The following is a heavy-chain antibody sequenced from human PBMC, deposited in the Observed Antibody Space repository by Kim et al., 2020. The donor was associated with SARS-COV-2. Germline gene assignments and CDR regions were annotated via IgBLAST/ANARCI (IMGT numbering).Heavy chain of an antibody. D-gene: IGHD2-15*01. V-gene: IGHV4-4*02. CDR2: IYHSGST. J-gene: IGHJ6*02. CDR1: GGSISSSNW. Sequence: SETLSLTCAVSGGSISSSNWWSWVRQPPGKGLEWIGEIYHSGSTNYNPSLKSRVTISVDKSKNQFSLKLSSVTAADTAVYYYAREGGGRCSGGSCYSGLWGMDVWGQGTTVTVSS. CDR3: AREGGGRCSGGSCYSGLWGMDV.